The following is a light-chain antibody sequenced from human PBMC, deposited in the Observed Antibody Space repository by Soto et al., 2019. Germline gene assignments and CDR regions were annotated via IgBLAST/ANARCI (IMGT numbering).Light chain of an antibody. CDR2: EVS. J-gene: IGLJ1*01. V-gene: IGLV2-18*02. CDR3: SSYTSSSTYV. CDR1: SSDVGSYNR. Sequence: QSVLTQPPSVSGSPGQSVTISCTGTSSDVGSYNRVSWYQQPPGSALKLMIYEVSIRPSGVPDRFSGSKSGNTASLTISGLQAEDEADYYCSSYTSSSTYVFGTGIKVTVL.